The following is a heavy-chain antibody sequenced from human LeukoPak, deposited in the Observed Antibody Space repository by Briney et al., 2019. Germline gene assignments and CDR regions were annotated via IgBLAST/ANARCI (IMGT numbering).Heavy chain of an antibody. J-gene: IGHJ3*02. CDR2: ISGSGDST. V-gene: IGHV3-23*01. CDR3: ARRYYYGSGSYSI. D-gene: IGHD3-10*01. CDR1: GFTFSSYA. Sequence: GGSLRLSCAASGFTFSSYAMSWVRQAPGKGLEWVSAISGSGDSTYYGDSVKGRFTISRDNSKNALYLQMNSLRAEDTAVYYCARRYYYGSGSYSIWGQGTMVTVSS.